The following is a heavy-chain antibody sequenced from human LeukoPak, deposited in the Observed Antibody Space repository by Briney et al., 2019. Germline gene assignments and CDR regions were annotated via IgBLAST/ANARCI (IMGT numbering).Heavy chain of an antibody. CDR2: IHTRRSS. D-gene: IGHD3-16*01. Sequence: PSETLSLTCTVSGGSISTYYWSWIRQPAGKGLEWIGRIHTRRSSNYNPSLKSRVTMSVDTSKNQFSLKLSSVTAADTAVYYCARDSEGWGSAYYYYYMDVWGKGTTVTVFS. V-gene: IGHV4-4*07. CDR1: GGSISTYY. J-gene: IGHJ6*03. CDR3: ARDSEGWGSAYYYYYMDV.